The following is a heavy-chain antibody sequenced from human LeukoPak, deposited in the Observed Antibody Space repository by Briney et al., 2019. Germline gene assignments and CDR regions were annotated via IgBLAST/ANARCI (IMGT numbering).Heavy chain of an antibody. V-gene: IGHV4-59*01. D-gene: IGHD3-3*01. J-gene: IGHJ6*03. Sequence: PSETLSLTRSVSGGSISSYYWSWIRQPPGKGLEWIGYIYDSGSTSYNPSLQSRVTISIDTSKNQFSLRLTSVTAADTAVYYCARGGSYYDFWSGYYDYYYYMDVWGKGTTVTVSS. CDR3: ARGGSYYDFWSGYYDYYYYMDV. CDR1: GGSISSYY. CDR2: IYDSGST.